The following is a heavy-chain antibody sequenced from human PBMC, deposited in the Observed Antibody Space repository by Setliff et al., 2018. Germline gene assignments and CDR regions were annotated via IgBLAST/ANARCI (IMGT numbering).Heavy chain of an antibody. V-gene: IGHV4-39*07. J-gene: IGHJ6*02. D-gene: IGHD6-13*01. Sequence: PSETLSLTCAVSGGSISSGGYYWSWIRQPPGQGLEWIAYIYYSGSTYYNPSLKSRVTISVDTSKNQFSLKLSSVTAADTAVYYCARVSMYSSSWYYYYYGMDVWGQGTTVTVSS. CDR1: GGSISSGGYY. CDR3: ARVSMYSSSWYYYYYGMDV. CDR2: IYYSGST.